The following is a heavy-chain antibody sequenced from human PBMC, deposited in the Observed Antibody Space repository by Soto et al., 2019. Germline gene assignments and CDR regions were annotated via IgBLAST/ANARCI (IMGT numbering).Heavy chain of an antibody. J-gene: IGHJ4*02. Sequence: PSETLSLTCAVYGGSFSGYYWSWIRQPPGKGLEWIGEINNSGSTNYNPSLKSRVTISVDTSKNQFSLKLSSVTAADTAVYYCARVAGIAAAGTGFDYWGQGTLVTVSS. CDR2: INNSGST. CDR1: GGSFSGYY. CDR3: ARVAGIAAAGTGFDY. D-gene: IGHD6-13*01. V-gene: IGHV4-34*01.